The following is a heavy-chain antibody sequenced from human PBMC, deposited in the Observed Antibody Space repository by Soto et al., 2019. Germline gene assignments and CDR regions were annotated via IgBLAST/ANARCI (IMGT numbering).Heavy chain of an antibody. Sequence: GGSLRLPYAASGFNFRRYWMSWVRQAKGKGLEWVANIKQDGSEKYYVDSVKGRFTISRDNAKNSLYLQMNSLRAEDTAVYYCARDKYDFWSGYSNPLFDYWGQGTLLTVSS. CDR3: ARDKYDFWSGYSNPLFDY. D-gene: IGHD3-3*01. CDR1: GFNFRRYW. CDR2: IKQDGSEK. V-gene: IGHV3-7*01. J-gene: IGHJ4*02.